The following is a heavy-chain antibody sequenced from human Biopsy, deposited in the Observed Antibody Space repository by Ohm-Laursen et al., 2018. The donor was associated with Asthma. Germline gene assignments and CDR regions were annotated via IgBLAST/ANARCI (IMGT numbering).Heavy chain of an antibody. CDR2: MSFDGRQT. J-gene: IGHJ3*02. Sequence: SLRLSCAASGFTFSRYGMHWVRHAPGKGLEWVAVMSFDGRQTYYADSVKGRFTISRDNSKNTLYLQMNSLRAEDTAVYYCAKERYYDFWSGYPIWGQGTMVTVSS. D-gene: IGHD3-3*01. V-gene: IGHV3-30*18. CDR1: GFTFSRYG. CDR3: AKERYYDFWSGYPI.